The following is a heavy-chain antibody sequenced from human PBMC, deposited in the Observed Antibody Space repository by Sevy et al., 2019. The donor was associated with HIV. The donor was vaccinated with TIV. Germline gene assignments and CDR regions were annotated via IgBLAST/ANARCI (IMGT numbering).Heavy chain of an antibody. V-gene: IGHV3-49*04. CDR2: LKSKADGGTV. J-gene: IGHJ4*02. CDR3: TRWKGLQSIFDY. Sequence: GESLKISCTTSGFTFGDYAMNWARQAPGKGLEWVAFLKSKADGGTVDHAASVKGRFTISRDDSKSIAYLQMNDLTTEDTGVYYCTRWKGLQSIFDYWGQGALVTVSS. CDR1: GFTFGDYA. D-gene: IGHD1-1*01.